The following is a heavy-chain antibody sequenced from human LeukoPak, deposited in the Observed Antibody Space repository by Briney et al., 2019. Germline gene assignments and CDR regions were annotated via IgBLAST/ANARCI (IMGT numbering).Heavy chain of an antibody. J-gene: IGHJ6*04. CDR1: GFTFTTYA. Sequence: GGSLRLSCAASGFTFTTYAMGWVRQAPGKGLEWVAVISYDGSNKYYADSVKGRFTISRDNSKNTLYLQMNSLRAEDTAVYYCAKDRLYSSGLAYYYYGMDVWGKGTTVTVSS. V-gene: IGHV3-30*18. D-gene: IGHD6-19*01. CDR3: AKDRLYSSGLAYYYYGMDV. CDR2: ISYDGSNK.